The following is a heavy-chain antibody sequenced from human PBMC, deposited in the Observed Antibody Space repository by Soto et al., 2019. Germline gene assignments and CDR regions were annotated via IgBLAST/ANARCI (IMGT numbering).Heavy chain of an antibody. CDR1: GYTFTSYY. D-gene: IGHD4-4*01. V-gene: IGHV1-46*03. CDR3: ALLYGATVVTTDDH. CDR2: INPSGGST. Sequence: QVQLVQSGAEVKKPGASVKVSCKASGYTFTSYYMHWVRQAPGQGLEWMGIINPSGGSTSYAQKSQGRVTMPRDTSTSTVYMELSSLRSEDTAVYYCALLYGATVVTTDDHWGQGTLVTVSS. J-gene: IGHJ5*02.